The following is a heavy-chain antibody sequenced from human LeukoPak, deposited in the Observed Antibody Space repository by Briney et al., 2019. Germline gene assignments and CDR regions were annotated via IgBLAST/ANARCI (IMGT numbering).Heavy chain of an antibody. CDR3: ARGNYYDSRTYYRAFDI. J-gene: IGHJ3*02. CDR1: GGSISSSTYW. Sequence: SETLSLTCTVSGGSISSSTYWWGWIRQPPGKGLEWIGYIYYSGSTNYNPSLKSRVTISVDTSKNQFSLKLSSVTAADTAVYYCARGNYYDSRTYYRAFDIWGPGTMVTVSS. D-gene: IGHD3-22*01. V-gene: IGHV4-61*05. CDR2: IYYSGST.